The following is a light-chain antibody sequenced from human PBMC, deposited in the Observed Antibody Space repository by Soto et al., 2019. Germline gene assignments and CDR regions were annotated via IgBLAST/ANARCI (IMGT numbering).Light chain of an antibody. CDR2: STN. J-gene: IGLJ2*01. V-gene: IGLV8-61*01. Sequence: QTVVTQEPSFSVSPGGTVTLTCGLSSGSVSTSYYPSWYQQTPGQAPRTLIYSTNTRSSGVPGRFSGSILGNKAALTITGAQADDESDYYCVLYMGSGIVVFGGGTKVTVL. CDR3: VLYMGSGIVV. CDR1: SGSVSTSYY.